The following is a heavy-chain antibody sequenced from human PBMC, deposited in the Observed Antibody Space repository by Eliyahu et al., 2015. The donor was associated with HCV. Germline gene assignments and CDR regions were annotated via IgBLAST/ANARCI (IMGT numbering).Heavy chain of an antibody. CDR2: IYSGGST. V-gene: IGHV3-53*02. D-gene: IGHD3-22*01. CDR3: ARGSPYTTFYDTSGYYWHAFHV. CDR1: GFSVSSXY. Sequence: EVQLVETGGGLIQPGGSLRLSCAASGFSVSSXYMSWVRQAPGKGLEWVSVIYSGGSTYYADSVKGRFTFSRDNSKNTLYLQMNSLRAEDTAVYFCARGSPYTTFYDTSGYYWHAFHVWGQGTLVTVSS. J-gene: IGHJ3*01.